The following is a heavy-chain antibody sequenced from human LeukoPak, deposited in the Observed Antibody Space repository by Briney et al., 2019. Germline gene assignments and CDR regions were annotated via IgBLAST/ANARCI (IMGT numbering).Heavy chain of an antibody. J-gene: IGHJ4*02. D-gene: IGHD2-8*01. CDR1: GWSFSSYY. Sequence: SETVSLTCAVYGWSFSSYYCSWIRQPPGKGLEWMGVINHSGSTNYNPSLQSPGTISVDTSKNQSSLKRSSVTAADTAGSYCEIGSGYCTNGVCSLTYFDYWGQGTLVTVSS. CDR3: EIGSGYCTNGVCSLTYFDY. CDR2: INHSGST. V-gene: IGHV4-34*01.